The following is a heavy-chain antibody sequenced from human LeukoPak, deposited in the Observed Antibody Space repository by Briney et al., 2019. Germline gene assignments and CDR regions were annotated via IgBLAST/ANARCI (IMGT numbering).Heavy chain of an antibody. CDR2: ISTTSTET. Sequence: GGSLRLSCAASGFTFDDYGMSWVRQAPGKGLEWVSAISTTSTETHYADSVKGRFTISRDNSKNTLSLQMSSLRAEDTALYYCAKGSGNGYGSGPFDYWGQGTLVTVSS. CDR1: GFTFDDYG. CDR3: AKGSGNGYGSGPFDY. D-gene: IGHD3-10*01. J-gene: IGHJ4*02. V-gene: IGHV3-23*01.